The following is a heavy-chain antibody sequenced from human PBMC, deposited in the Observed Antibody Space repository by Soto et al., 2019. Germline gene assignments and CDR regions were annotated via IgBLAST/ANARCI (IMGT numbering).Heavy chain of an antibody. Sequence: SETLSLTCTVSGYSVRGDSYWGWIRQPPGKGPEWIASIYHGGTTFYNPSLKSRITISIGTSNNQFSLKLRSVTAADTAVYYCARVHVMVVAGSTFDYWGHGTMVTVYS. D-gene: IGHD6-19*01. V-gene: IGHV4-38-2*02. CDR2: IYHGGTT. J-gene: IGHJ4*01. CDR3: ARVHVMVVAGSTFDY. CDR1: GYSVRGDSY.